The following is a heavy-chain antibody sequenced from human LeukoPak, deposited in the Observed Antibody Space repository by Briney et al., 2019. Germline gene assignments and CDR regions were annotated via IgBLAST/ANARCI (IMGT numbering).Heavy chain of an antibody. V-gene: IGHV4-39*01. CDR2: MFYSGNT. CDR1: GGSIRTNLSY. D-gene: IGHD2-21*02. CDR3: ARHTLVTAISTYNWFDP. Sequence: KTSETLSLTCTVSGGSIRTNLSYCGWIRQSPGKGLEWIGSMFYSGNTFHNPSLKSRVTISADASKNQFSLQLSSVTAADTAVYYCARHTLVTAISTYNWFDPWGQGILVTVSS. J-gene: IGHJ5*02.